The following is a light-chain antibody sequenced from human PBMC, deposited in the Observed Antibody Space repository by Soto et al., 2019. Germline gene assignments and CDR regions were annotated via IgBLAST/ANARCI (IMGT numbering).Light chain of an antibody. CDR1: QCIDIC. CDR2: KAS. J-gene: IGKJ3*01. V-gene: IGKV1-5*03. Sequence: DIQMTQSNTTLSASVGDRATTTSLSSQCIDICLAWHQLKPGRAPLLLISKASSLDRGVPSRFSVIPSGTKFTLTISSLQPDDFATYYCQQYNSYSRTFGPGTKVDI. CDR3: QQYNSYSRT.